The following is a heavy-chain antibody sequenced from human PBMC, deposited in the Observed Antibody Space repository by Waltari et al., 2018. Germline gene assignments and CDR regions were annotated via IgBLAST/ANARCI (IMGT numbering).Heavy chain of an antibody. Sequence: QLQLRESGPGLLKPSETLSLTCSVSGDSIGSGYYYWGWIRQAPGKVLEWIGSIYFAGSTYYNPSLQSRLTISVDTSKNQFSLRLSSVTGADTAVYYCAREVGGSSWSTTPRGDAFDIWGQGTMVTVSS. D-gene: IGHD6-13*01. V-gene: IGHV4-39*07. CDR2: IYFAGST. J-gene: IGHJ3*02. CDR3: AREVGGSSWSTTPRGDAFDI. CDR1: GDSIGSGYYY.